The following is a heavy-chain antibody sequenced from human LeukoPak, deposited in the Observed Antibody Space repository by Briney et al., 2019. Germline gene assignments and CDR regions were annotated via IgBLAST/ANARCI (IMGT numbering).Heavy chain of an antibody. Sequence: GASVKVSCKASGYTFTGYYMHWVRQAPGQGLEWMGWINPNSGGTNYAQKFQGRVTMTRDTSISTAYMELSRLRSDDTAVYYFAKEAGDSSGYYSAWAGCYYYYYIDVWGKGTTVTVSS. D-gene: IGHD3-22*01. V-gene: IGHV1-2*02. CDR3: AKEAGDSSGYYSAWAGCYYYYYIDV. CDR1: GYTFTGYY. J-gene: IGHJ6*03. CDR2: INPNSGGT.